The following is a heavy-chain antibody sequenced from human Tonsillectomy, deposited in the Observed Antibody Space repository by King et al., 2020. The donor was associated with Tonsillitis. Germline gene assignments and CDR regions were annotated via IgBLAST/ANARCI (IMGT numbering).Heavy chain of an antibody. V-gene: IGHV1-58*02. Sequence: QLVEAGPELKKPGTSVKVSCKASGWTLTSSAMQWVRQARGQGFEGIGGGDVGSDGTNKAQKFQERVALNGDMSTSPAYMELSSLTSEDTAVYYCAAATLYYDSSGYYAFDYWGQGTLVTVSS. J-gene: IGHJ4*02. CDR2: GDVGSDGT. CDR3: AAATLYYDSSGYYAFDY. D-gene: IGHD3-22*01. CDR1: GWTLTSSA.